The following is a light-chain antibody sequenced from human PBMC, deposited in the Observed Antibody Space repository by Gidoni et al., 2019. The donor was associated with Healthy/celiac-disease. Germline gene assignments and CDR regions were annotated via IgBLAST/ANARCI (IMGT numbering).Light chain of an antibody. Sequence: DIELTQSPATLSLSPGDRVTLSCRASQSVSSYLAWYQQKPGQAPRRLIYDASGSGTDFTLTISSLGPEDLAVYYCQRRSNWPPPLTFGEGTKVEIK. J-gene: IGKJ4*01. CDR1: QSVSSY. CDR2: DA. CDR3: QRRSNWPPPLT. V-gene: IGKV3-11*01.